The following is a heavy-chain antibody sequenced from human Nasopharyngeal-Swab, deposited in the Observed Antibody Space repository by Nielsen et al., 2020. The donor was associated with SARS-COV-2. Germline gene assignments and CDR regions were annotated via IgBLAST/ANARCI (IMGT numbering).Heavy chain of an antibody. V-gene: IGHV5-51*01. J-gene: IGHJ4*02. Sequence: GESLKISYEGSGYFFNNYWIGWVRQMPGRGLEWMGIIFPYDSDTRYSPSFQGQVTISADVSTKTAYLQWSGLKASDTAMYYCARTEYGSGTNFDYWGQGTLVTVSS. D-gene: IGHD3-10*01. CDR1: GYFFNNYW. CDR3: ARTEYGSGTNFDY. CDR2: IFPYDSDT.